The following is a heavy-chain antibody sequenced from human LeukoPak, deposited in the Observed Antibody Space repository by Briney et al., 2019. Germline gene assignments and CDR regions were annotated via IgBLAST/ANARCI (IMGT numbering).Heavy chain of an antibody. J-gene: IGHJ4*02. CDR2: IIDSGST. CDR1: GASISNYY. V-gene: IGHV4-59*01. D-gene: IGHD1-1*01. CDR3: ARVTEWNDVDY. Sequence: SETLSLTCTVSGASISNYYWSWIRQPPGKTLEWIGYIIDSGSTNYNPSLKSRVTLSVDTSKNQFSLKLTSVTAADSAVYYCARVTEWNDVDYWGQGTLVTVSS.